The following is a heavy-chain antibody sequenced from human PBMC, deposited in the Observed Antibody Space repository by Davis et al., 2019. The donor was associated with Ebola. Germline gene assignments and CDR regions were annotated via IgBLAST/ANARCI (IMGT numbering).Heavy chain of an antibody. J-gene: IGHJ4*02. CDR3: VTKGYTPY. CDR2: ISSSSSYT. CDR1: GFTFSDYY. V-gene: IGHV3-11*06. Sequence: GESLKISCAASGFTFSDYYMSWIRQAPGKGLEWVSYISSSSSYTNYADSVKGRFTISRDNSKNTLYLQMSSLRAEDTAVYYCVTKGYTPYWGQGTLVTVSS. D-gene: IGHD6-13*01.